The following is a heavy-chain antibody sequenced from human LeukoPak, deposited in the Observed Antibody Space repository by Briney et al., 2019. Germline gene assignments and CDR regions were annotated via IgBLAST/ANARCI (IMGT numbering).Heavy chain of an antibody. CDR3: ARDRRYCSSSTCYATSLQSPGY. J-gene: IGHJ4*02. CDR2: ISYDESNK. Sequence: PGGSLRLSCAASGFTFSTYSMHWVRQAPGKGLEWVAVISYDESNKYYANSVKGRFTISRDNSKNTLYLQMNSLSAEDTAVYYCARDRRYCSSSTCYATSLQSPGYWGQRTLVTVSS. V-gene: IGHV3-30-3*01. CDR1: GFTFSTYS. D-gene: IGHD2-2*01.